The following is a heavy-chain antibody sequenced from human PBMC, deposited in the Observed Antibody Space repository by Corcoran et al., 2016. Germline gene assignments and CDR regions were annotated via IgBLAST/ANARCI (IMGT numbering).Heavy chain of an antibody. CDR3: ARDGIVAGDTNEDAFDV. D-gene: IGHD5-12*01. J-gene: IGHJ3*01. CDR2: ISWSSGLI. CDR1: GFSFSAYG. Sequence: EVQLVESGGGLVQPGGSLRLSCVTSGFSFSAYGMNWVRQAPGKGLERLSYISWSSGLINSADSVKGRFTISRDNAKNSLYLQLSSLRAEDTAVYYLARDGIVAGDTNEDAFDVWGQGTMVTVSS. V-gene: IGHV3-48*04.